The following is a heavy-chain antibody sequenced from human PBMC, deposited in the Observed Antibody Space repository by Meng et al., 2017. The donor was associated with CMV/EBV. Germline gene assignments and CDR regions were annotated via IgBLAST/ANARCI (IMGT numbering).Heavy chain of an antibody. V-gene: IGHV3-48*03. Sequence: GESLKISCAGSGFSFSNYEMTWVRQAPGKGLEWLGHISNGGSTIYYADSVKGRFTISRDNAKNSLYLQMNSLRAEDTALYYCAGQDCSSTRCSYHFYYGMDVWGQGTTVTVSS. D-gene: IGHD2-2*01. J-gene: IGHJ6*02. CDR2: ISNGGSTI. CDR3: AGQDCSSTRCSYHFYYGMDV. CDR1: GFSFSNYE.